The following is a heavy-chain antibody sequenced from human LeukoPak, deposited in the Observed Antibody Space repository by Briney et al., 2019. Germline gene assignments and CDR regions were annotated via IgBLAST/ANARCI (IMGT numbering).Heavy chain of an antibody. D-gene: IGHD3-22*01. CDR2: INTTSGGT. CDR1: SYIFTGFN. CDR3: ARQADYLDNSGHYYVGGLNP. Sequence: GASVTVSCKASSYIFTGFNFHWVRQAPGQGLEWMGRINTTSGGTDLAQKFQGRITTTRDTSVSTTYMELTGLISDDTAIYNCARQADYLDNSGHYYVGGLNPWGRGTLVTASS. V-gene: IGHV1-2*06. J-gene: IGHJ5*02.